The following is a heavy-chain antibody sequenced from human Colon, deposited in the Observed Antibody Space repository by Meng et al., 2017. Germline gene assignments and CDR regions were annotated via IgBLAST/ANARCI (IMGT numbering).Heavy chain of an antibody. D-gene: IGHD5-12*01. CDR2: IKHSGST. V-gene: IGHV4-34*01. Sequence: QVQLPQWGAGLLNPAATLSLTCAFYGWSFSGYYWSWIRQPPGKGLEWIGEIKHSGSTNYNPSLKSRVTISVDTSKNQFSLKLSSLTAADTAVYYCARGRYSGYLPWGQGTLVTASS. J-gene: IGHJ5*02. CDR3: ARGRYSGYLP. CDR1: GWSFSGYY.